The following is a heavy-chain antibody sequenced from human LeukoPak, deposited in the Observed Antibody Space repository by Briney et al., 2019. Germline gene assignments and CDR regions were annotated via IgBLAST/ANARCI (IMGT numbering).Heavy chain of an antibody. CDR2: ISTYDGGT. D-gene: IGHD4-17*01. J-gene: IGHJ5*02. CDR1: GYSFITYG. Sequence: ATVKVSCKASGYSFITYGISWVRHAPAQGPEWMGWISTYDGGTNYAQKLQDRVTLTTDTSTSTAFMELRTLTSDDTAVYYCARDWDGVHNWFDPWGQGTLVTVSS. CDR3: ARDWDGVHNWFDP. V-gene: IGHV1-18*01.